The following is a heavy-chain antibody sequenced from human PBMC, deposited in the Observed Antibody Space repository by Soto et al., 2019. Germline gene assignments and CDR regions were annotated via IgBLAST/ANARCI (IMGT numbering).Heavy chain of an antibody. V-gene: IGHV4-34*01. J-gene: IGHJ1*01. Sequence: QVQLQQWGAGLLKPSETLSLTCAVYGGSFSGYYWSWIRQPPGKGREWIGEINHSGRTNYNKSLKSRVNISVYTSKNQFSLKLSSVTAADTAVYYCARGSWIAAAGTPYWGQGTLVTVS. CDR1: GGSFSGYY. CDR2: INHSGRT. D-gene: IGHD6-13*01. CDR3: ARGSWIAAAGTPY.